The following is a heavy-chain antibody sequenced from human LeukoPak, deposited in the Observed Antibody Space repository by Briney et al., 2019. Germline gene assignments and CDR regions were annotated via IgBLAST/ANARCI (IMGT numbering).Heavy chain of an antibody. D-gene: IGHD2-15*01. Sequence: GGSLRLSWAASGLTFSSYAMHWVRQAPGKGLEYVAAISTNGGSTNYANSEKCKCTISRDNSKNTLYLQMGSLRAEDMAVYYCAKGYCSGGSCHYYFDYWGQGTLVTVSS. V-gene: IGHV3-64*01. CDR3: AKGYCSGGSCHYYFDY. CDR2: ISTNGGST. CDR1: GLTFSSYA. J-gene: IGHJ4*02.